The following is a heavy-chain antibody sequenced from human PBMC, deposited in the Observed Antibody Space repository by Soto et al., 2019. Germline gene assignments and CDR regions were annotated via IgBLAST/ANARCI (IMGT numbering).Heavy chain of an antibody. CDR2: IFSNDEK. CDR3: ARMGYCSSNSCYAIPNWFDP. J-gene: IGHJ5*02. Sequence: QVTLKESGPVLVKPTETLTLTCTVSGFSLSNARMGVSWIRQPPGKALEWLAHIFSNDEKSYSTSLKSRLTISKDTSKSQVVLTMTNMDPVDTATYYCARMGYCSSNSCYAIPNWFDPWGQGTLVTVSS. CDR1: GFSLSNARMG. V-gene: IGHV2-26*01. D-gene: IGHD2-2*01.